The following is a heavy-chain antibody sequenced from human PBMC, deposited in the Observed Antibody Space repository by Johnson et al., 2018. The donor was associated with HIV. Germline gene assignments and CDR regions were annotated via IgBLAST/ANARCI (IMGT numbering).Heavy chain of an antibody. CDR3: VRRFYDSSAFDI. CDR2: ISSKAYGGTT. CDR1: GFTFGDYA. J-gene: IGHJ3*02. V-gene: IGHV3-49*05. Sequence: VQLVESGGGLVKPGGSLRLSCTASGFTFGDYAMSWFRQAPGTGLEWVGFISSKAYGGTTEYAASVNGRFTISRDDSKSIAYLQMNSLRHEDTAVYYCVRRFYDSSAFDIWGQGTLVTVSS. D-gene: IGHD3-22*01.